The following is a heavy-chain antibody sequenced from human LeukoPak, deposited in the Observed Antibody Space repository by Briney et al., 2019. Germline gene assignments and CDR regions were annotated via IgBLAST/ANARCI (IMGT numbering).Heavy chain of an antibody. CDR1: GGSISSSNW. J-gene: IGHJ4*02. CDR2: IYHSGST. CDR3: ARDPYYYYDSSGSIDY. Sequence: SETLSLTCAVSGGSISSSNWWSWVRPPPGKGLEWIGSIYHSGSTYYNPSLKSRVTISVDTSKNQFSLKLSSVTAADTAVYYCARDPYYYYDSSGSIDYWGQGTLVTVSS. V-gene: IGHV4-4*02. D-gene: IGHD3-22*01.